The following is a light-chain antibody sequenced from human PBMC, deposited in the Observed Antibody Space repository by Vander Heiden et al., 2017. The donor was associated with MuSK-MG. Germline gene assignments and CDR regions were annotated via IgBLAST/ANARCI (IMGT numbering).Light chain of an antibody. Sequence: QTVVPQEPSLTVSPGGTVTLTCASSTVAVTSGYYPNWFQQKPGQAPRVLIYSHSNKHSWTPARFSGSLFEGTAALTLSGVQPEDEAEYYCLLYYGGAHLGVFGGGTKLTVL. CDR2: SHS. J-gene: IGLJ2*01. V-gene: IGLV7-43*01. CDR1: TVAVTSGYY. CDR3: LLYYGGAHLGV.